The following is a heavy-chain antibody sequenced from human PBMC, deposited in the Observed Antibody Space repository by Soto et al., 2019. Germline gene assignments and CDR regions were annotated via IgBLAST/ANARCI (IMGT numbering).Heavy chain of an antibody. Sequence: ASVKVSCKASGFTFTSYDINWVRQATGQGLEWMGWMHPNSGNTGYAQKFQGRVTMTRNTSINTAYMELSSLRSEDTAVYYCAIAVKTVTTARPNWFDPWGQGTPVTVSS. J-gene: IGHJ5*02. CDR2: MHPNSGNT. V-gene: IGHV1-8*01. D-gene: IGHD4-4*01. CDR3: AIAVKTVTTARPNWFDP. CDR1: GFTFTSYD.